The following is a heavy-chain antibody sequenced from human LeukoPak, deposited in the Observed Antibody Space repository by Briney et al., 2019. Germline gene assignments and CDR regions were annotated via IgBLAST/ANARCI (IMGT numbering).Heavy chain of an antibody. D-gene: IGHD2-2*01. Sequence: SETLSLTCAVYGGSFRGYYWSWIRQPPGKGLEWIGEINHSGSTNYNPSLKSRVTISVDSSKNQFSLKLSSVTAADTAVYYCARGHIVVVPAQYYYYMDVWGKGTTVTVSS. J-gene: IGHJ6*03. CDR2: INHSGST. CDR3: ARGHIVVVPAQYYYYMDV. CDR1: GGSFRGYY. V-gene: IGHV4-34*01.